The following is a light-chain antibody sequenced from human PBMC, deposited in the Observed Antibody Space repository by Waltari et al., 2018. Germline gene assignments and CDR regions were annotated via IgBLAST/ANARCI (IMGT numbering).Light chain of an antibody. V-gene: IGLV3-1*01. CDR3: TTWDSSTTFWV. J-gene: IGLJ3*02. CDR1: KLGHKY. CDR2: QDI. Sequence: SYEVTQPPSVSVSPGQTASLTCSGDKLGHKYASWYQQKPGQSPVMVIYQDINRPSGIRDRFAGSLFGNTATLTISGAQAMEEADYYWTTWDSSTTFWVFGGGTKLTVL.